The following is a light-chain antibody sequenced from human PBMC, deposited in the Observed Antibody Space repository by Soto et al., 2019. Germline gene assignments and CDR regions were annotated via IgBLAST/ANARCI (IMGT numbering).Light chain of an antibody. CDR3: SAWDASLNGYA. J-gene: IGLJ1*01. CDR1: SSNIGSKT. V-gene: IGLV1-44*01. CDR2: RNY. Sequence: QAVVTQPPSASGTPGQRVTISCSGTSSNIGSKTVNWYQQLPGTAPKLLIYRNYQRPSGVPDRFSGSKSGTSASLAISGLQSEDEADYYCSAWDASLNGYAFGTGTKLTVL.